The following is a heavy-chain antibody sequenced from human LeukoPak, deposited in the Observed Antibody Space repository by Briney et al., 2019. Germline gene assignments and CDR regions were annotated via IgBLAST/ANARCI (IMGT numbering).Heavy chain of an antibody. CDR3: AREGLIFGMVIPYFDY. J-gene: IGHJ4*02. D-gene: IGHD3/OR15-3a*01. CDR2: IKSKSDGGTT. Sequence: GGSLRLSCAASGFTFSAAWMSWVRQAPGKDLEWVGRIKSKSDGGTTDYAAPVKGRVTISRDDSKNTLYLQMNSLKTEDTAVYYCAREGLIFGMVIPYFDYWGQGTLVTVSS. V-gene: IGHV3-15*01. CDR1: GFTFSAAW.